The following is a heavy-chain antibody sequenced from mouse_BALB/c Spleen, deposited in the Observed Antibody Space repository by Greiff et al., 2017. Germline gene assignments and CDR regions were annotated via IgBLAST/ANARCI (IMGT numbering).Heavy chain of an antibody. CDR2: IRNKANNHAT. Sequence: EVKVEESGGGLVQPGGSMKLSCAASGFTFSDAWMDWVRQSPEKGLEWVAEIRNKANNHATYYAESVKGRFTISRDDSKSTVYLQMNSLRAEDTGIYYCTRPVITHFDYWGQGTTLTVSS. D-gene: IGHD2-4*01. J-gene: IGHJ2*01. CDR3: TRPVITHFDY. V-gene: IGHV6-6*01. CDR1: GFTFSDAW.